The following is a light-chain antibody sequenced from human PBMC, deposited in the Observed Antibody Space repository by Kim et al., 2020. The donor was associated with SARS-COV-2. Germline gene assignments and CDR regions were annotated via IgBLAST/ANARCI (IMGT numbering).Light chain of an antibody. CDR3: LEDKTYSWT. V-gene: IGKV1-6*01. Sequence: AIQMTQSPSSLSASVGDRVTITCRASQDIGNDLRWYQQKPGKAPKLLIYAAFNLQSGVPSRFSGSGSGTHFTLTITSLQPDDFATYYCLEDKTYSWTFGQGTKVDIK. CDR1: QDIGND. J-gene: IGKJ1*01. CDR2: AAF.